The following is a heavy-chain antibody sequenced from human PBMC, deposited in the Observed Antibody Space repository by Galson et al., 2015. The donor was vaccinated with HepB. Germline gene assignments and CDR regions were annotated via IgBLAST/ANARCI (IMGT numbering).Heavy chain of an antibody. Sequence: PALVKPTQTLALTCGVSGFSLTTRPVGVGWIRQPPGKALEWLAVIYWDDAKHDIPSLRNRLTITKDAYENQVVLTRDNMDPVDTATYFCVYRYPLSANWDFNCFDYWGQGIMVTVPS. D-gene: IGHD7-27*01. V-gene: IGHV2-5*02. CDR3: VYRYPLSANWDFNCFDY. J-gene: IGHJ4*02. CDR2: IYWDDAK. CDR1: GFSLTTRPVG.